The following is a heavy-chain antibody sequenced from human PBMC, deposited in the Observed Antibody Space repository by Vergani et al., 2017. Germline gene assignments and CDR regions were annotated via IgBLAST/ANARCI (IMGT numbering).Heavy chain of an antibody. J-gene: IGHJ4*02. V-gene: IGHV3-21*01. D-gene: IGHD3-9*01. CDR2: ISSSSSYI. CDR1: GFTFSSYS. Sequence: EVQLVESGGGLVKPGGSLRLSCAASGFTFSSYSMNWVRQAPGKGLEWVSSISSSSSYIYYADSVKGRFTISRDNAKNSLYLQMNSLRAEDTAVYYCARDSVLRYRNDILTGYFDVDYWGQGTLVTVSS. CDR3: ARDSVLRYRNDILTGYFDVDY.